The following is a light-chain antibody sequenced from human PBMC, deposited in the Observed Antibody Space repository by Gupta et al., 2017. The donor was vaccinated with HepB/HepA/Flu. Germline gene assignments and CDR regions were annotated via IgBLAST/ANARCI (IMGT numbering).Light chain of an antibody. CDR2: EVS. CDR1: SNDVGIYNL. CDR3: YSYAFFNNSV. J-gene: IGLJ1*01. Sequence: QSALTQPASVSGSPGQSITISCTGTSNDVGIYNLVSWYQQHPGKAPKLIIFEVSQRPSGVSNRFSASKSGNTASLTISGLQAEDGADYFCYSYAFFNNSVFGTGTTVTVL. V-gene: IGLV2-23*02.